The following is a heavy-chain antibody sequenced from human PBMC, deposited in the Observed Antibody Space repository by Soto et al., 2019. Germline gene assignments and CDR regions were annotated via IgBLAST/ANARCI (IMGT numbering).Heavy chain of an antibody. CDR1: GASIKSDTW. CDR3: AREENCSGGTCYSEYFHR. V-gene: IGHV4-4*02. CDR2: IYHNGRA. J-gene: IGHJ1*01. D-gene: IGHD2-15*01. Sequence: TLSLTCDVSGASIKSDTWWTWVRQSPGKGLEWIGEIYHNGRAFDNPSLKGRVTISIDKSNNQFSLRSDDTAIYYCAREENCSGGTCYSEYFHRWGQGTLVTVSS.